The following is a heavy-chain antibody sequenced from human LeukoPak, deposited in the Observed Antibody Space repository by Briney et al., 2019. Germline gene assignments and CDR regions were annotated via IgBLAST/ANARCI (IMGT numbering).Heavy chain of an antibody. V-gene: IGHV3-23*01. CDR2: ISASAGST. D-gene: IGHD2-2*03. CDR1: GFTFSSSA. J-gene: IGHJ6*02. Sequence: PGGSLRLSCAASGFTFSSSAMSWVRQAPRQGLEWVSTISASAGSTFFADSVKGRFTISRDNSKNTLYLQMNSLRDEDTAVYYCARVDGMDVWGQGTTVTVSS. CDR3: ARVDGMDV.